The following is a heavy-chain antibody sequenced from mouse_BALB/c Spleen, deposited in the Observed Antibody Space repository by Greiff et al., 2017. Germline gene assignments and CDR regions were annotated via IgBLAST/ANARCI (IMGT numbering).Heavy chain of an antibody. V-gene: IGHV1-9*01. J-gene: IGHJ2*01. CDR2: ILPGSGST. CDR3: ARGLRLQAYYFDY. D-gene: IGHD1-2*01. CDR1: GYTLRSYW. Sequence: QVQLPPSGAELIKPGAPVKISCKATGYTLRSYWVEWVKQRPGHGLEWIGEILPGSGSTNYNEKFKGKATFTADTSSNTAYMQLSSLTSEDSAVYYCARGLRLQAYYFDYWGQGTTLTVSS.